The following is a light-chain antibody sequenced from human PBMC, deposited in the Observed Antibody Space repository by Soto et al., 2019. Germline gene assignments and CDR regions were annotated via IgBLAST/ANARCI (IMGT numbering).Light chain of an antibody. J-gene: IGLJ2*01. V-gene: IGLV2-14*01. Sequence: QSALTQPASVSGSPGQSITISCTGSNSDIGGYNSVSWYQQHPGKAPKLLIFGVTNRPSGVSDRFSGSKSGNTASLTISALQAGDEADYYCTSYTSVTIVVFGGGTKLTVL. CDR2: GVT. CDR1: NSDIGGYNS. CDR3: TSYTSVTIVV.